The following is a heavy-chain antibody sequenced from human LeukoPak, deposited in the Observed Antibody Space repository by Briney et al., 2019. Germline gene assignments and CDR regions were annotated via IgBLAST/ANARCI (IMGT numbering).Heavy chain of an antibody. CDR3: ARATYQLHGGNLYYYYYMDV. J-gene: IGHJ6*03. Sequence: SETLSLTCTVSGGSIGSYYWSWIRQPPGKGLEWIGYIYYRGSTNYNPSLKSRVTISIDTSENQFSLKLSSVTAADTAVYYCARATYQLHGGNLYYYYYMDVWGKGTTVTVSS. CDR2: IYYRGST. V-gene: IGHV4-59*01. D-gene: IGHD2-2*01. CDR1: GGSIGSYY.